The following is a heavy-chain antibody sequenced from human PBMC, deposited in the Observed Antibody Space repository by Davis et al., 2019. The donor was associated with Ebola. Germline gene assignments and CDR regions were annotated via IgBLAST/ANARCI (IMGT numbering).Heavy chain of an antibody. V-gene: IGHV1-46*01. J-gene: IGHJ6*03. CDR3: ARECIVVVPAAIPSYYYYYMDV. CDR2: INPSGGST. Sequence: ASVKVSCKASGYTFTSYYMHWVRQAPGQGLEWMGIINPSGGSTSYAQKFQGRVTMTRDTSTSTVYMELSSLRSEDTAVYYCARECIVVVPAAIPSYYYYYMDVWGKGTTVTVSS. D-gene: IGHD2-2*02. CDR1: GYTFTSYY.